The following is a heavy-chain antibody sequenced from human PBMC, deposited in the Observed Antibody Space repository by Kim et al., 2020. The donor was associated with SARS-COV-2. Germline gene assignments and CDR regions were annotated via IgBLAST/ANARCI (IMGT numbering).Heavy chain of an antibody. CDR3: ARVGAAAESPTFDA. D-gene: IGHD6-25*01. V-gene: IGHV4-59*11. CDR1: GASMTSHY. J-gene: IGHJ5*02. Sequence: SETLSLTCSVSGASMTSHYWSWIRQPPGKGLEWIGNIFYIGITNYNPSLKSRVTISLDTSRDQVSLMLSSVTAADTAVYFCARVGAAAESPTFDAWGQGTLVAVSS. CDR2: IFYIGIT.